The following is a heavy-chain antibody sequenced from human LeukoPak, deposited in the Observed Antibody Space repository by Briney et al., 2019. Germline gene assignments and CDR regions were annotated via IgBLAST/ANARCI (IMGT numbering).Heavy chain of an antibody. CDR1: GGSISSSSYY. J-gene: IGHJ1*01. CDR3: AREGYSGAYFQH. V-gene: IGHV4-61*01. CDR2: IYYSGST. Sequence: SETLSLTCTVSGGSISSSSYYWGWIRQPPGKGLEWIGYIYYSGSTNYNPSLKSRVTISVDTSKNQFSLKLSSVTAADTAVYYCAREGYSGAYFQHWGQGTLVTVSS. D-gene: IGHD1-26*01.